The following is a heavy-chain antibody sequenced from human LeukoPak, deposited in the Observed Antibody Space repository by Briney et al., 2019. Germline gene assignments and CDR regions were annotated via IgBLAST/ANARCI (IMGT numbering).Heavy chain of an antibody. Sequence: SETLSLTCTVSGGSISSSSYYWGWIRQPPGKGLEWIGSIYYSGSTYYNPSLKSRVTISVDTSKNQFSLKLSSVTAADTAVYYCARLGVLGAYWGQGTLVTVSS. CDR1: GGSISSSSYY. V-gene: IGHV4-39*01. J-gene: IGHJ4*02. D-gene: IGHD3-16*01. CDR2: IYYSGST. CDR3: ARLGVLGAY.